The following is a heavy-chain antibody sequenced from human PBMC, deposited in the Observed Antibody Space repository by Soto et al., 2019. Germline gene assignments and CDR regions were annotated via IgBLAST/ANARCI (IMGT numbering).Heavy chain of an antibody. V-gene: IGHV3-23*01. CDR2: ISGSGGST. Sequence: GALRQSCPAPGFTFRSYAMGWLRQAPGKGLAWVSAISGSGGSTYYADSVKGRFTISRDNSKNTLYLQMNSLRAEDTAVYYCAKSFQLLIQCAFDYWGQGTLVTVSS. CDR1: GFTFRSYA. J-gene: IGHJ4*02. CDR3: AKSFQLLIQCAFDY. D-gene: IGHD2-2*01.